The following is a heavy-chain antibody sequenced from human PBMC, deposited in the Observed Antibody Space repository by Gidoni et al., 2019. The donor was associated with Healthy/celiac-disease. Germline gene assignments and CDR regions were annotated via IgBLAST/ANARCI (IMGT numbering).Heavy chain of an antibody. J-gene: IGHJ6*02. V-gene: IGHV1-69*06. D-gene: IGHD4-17*01. CDR1: GGPFSSYA. CDR2: IIPIFGTA. Sequence: QVQLVQSGAEVKKPGSSVKVSCKASGGPFSSYAISWVRQAPGQGLEWMGGIIPIFGTAKYAQKFQGRVTITADKSTSTAYMELSSLRSEDTAVYYCARVGTVTTRPAYYYYGMDVWGQGTTVTVSS. CDR3: ARVGTVTTRPAYYYYGMDV.